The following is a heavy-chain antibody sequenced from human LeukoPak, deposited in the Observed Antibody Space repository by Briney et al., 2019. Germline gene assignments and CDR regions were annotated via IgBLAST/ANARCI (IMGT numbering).Heavy chain of an antibody. CDR2: ISSSSSTI. V-gene: IGHV3-48*01. Sequence: GGSLRLSCAASGFTFSSYSMNWVRQAPGKGLEWVSYISSSSSTIYYADSVKGRFTISRDNVKNSLYLQMNSLRAEDTAVYYCARIQLWSDTGFDYWGQGTLVTVSS. D-gene: IGHD5-18*01. CDR1: GFTFSSYS. J-gene: IGHJ4*02. CDR3: ARIQLWSDTGFDY.